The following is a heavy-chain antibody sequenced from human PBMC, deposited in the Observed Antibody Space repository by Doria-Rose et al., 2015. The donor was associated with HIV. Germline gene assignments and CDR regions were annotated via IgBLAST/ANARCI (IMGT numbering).Heavy chain of an antibody. V-gene: IGHV2-26*01. D-gene: IGHD6-13*01. CDR1: GVSLSSPGMG. J-gene: IGHJ4*02. CDR2: IFSDDER. Sequence: QVTLKESGPVLVKPTETLTLTCAVSGVSLSSPGMGVSWIRQPPGKALEWLANIFSDDERSYNTSLKSRLTISSGTSKSKVVLTMTDMDPVDTATYYCARIKSSRWYHKYYFDFWGQGTLVIVSA. CDR3: ARIKSSRWYHKYYFDF.